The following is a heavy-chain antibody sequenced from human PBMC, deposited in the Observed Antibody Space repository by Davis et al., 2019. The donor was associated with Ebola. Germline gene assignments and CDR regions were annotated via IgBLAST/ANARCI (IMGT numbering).Heavy chain of an antibody. V-gene: IGHV3-23*01. Sequence: GESLKISCAASGFIFSSYVMSWVRQAPGKGLEWVSTFGTSGDTYYADSVKGRFTISRDNSKNTLYLQMNGLRVDGTAIYYCAKDNRNIWSEVWGQGTMVTVSS. CDR2: FGTSGDT. D-gene: IGHD2/OR15-2a*01. CDR3: AKDNRNIWSEV. J-gene: IGHJ3*01. CDR1: GFIFSSYV.